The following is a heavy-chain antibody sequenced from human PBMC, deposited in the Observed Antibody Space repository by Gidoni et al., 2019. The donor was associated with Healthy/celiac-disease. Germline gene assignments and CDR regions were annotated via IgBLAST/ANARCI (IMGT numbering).Heavy chain of an antibody. CDR2: ST. J-gene: IGHJ4*02. D-gene: IGHD1-26*01. V-gene: IGHV4-4*07. Sequence: STNYNPSLKSRVTMSVDTSKNQFSLKLSSVTAADTAVYYCARVGGGVIDYWGQGTLVTVSS. CDR3: ARVGGGVIDY.